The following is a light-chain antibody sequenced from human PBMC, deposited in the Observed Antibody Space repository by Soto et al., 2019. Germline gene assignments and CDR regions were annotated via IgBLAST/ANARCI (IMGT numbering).Light chain of an antibody. Sequence: DIQMTQSPSTLSASVGDRVTITCRASQSIGSWLAWYQQRPGKAPQLLIYDASTLETGVPSRLSGSGSGTEFSPTISSLQPDDSATYYCQQYHTYSYTFGQGTKLEIK. CDR1: QSIGSW. CDR3: QQYHTYSYT. CDR2: DAS. V-gene: IGKV1-5*01. J-gene: IGKJ2*01.